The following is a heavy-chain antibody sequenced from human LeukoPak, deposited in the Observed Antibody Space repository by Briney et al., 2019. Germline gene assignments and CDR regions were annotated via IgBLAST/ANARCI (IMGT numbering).Heavy chain of an antibody. CDR2: MNPNSGNT. J-gene: IGHJ5*02. V-gene: IGHV1-8*01. D-gene: IGHD6-13*01. Sequence: GASVKVSCKASGYTFTSYDINWVRQATGQGLEWMGWMNPNSGNTGYAQKFQGRVTMTRNTSISTAYMELSSLRSEDTAVYYCARGYFQSGIAAAGSAFDPWGQGTLVTVSS. CDR3: ARGYFQSGIAAAGSAFDP. CDR1: GYTFTSYD.